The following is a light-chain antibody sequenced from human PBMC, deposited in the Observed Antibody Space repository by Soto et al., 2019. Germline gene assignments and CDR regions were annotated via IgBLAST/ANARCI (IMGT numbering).Light chain of an antibody. CDR3: CSYAGTSILYV. Sequence: QSALTQPASVSGSPGQSITISCTATSSDVGSYNFVSWYQLHPGKAPKIMIYEGSERPSGVSNRFSGSKSGNTASLTISGLQAEDEADYYYCSYAGTSILYVFGTGTKLTVL. CDR2: EGS. J-gene: IGLJ1*01. V-gene: IGLV2-23*01. CDR1: SSDVGSYNF.